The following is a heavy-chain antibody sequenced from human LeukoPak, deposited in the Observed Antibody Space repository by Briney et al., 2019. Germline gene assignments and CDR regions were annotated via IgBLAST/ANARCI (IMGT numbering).Heavy chain of an antibody. J-gene: IGHJ4*02. V-gene: IGHV1-18*01. D-gene: IGHD3-22*01. CDR2: IRPYNGNT. CDR3: ARGVEMYYDSSAYGDY. CDR1: GYTFTSYG. Sequence: GASVKVSCKASGYTFTSYGISWVRQAPGQGLEWMGWIRPYNGNTNYAQKLQGRVTMTTDTSTSTAYMELRSLRSDDTAIYYCARGVEMYYDSSAYGDYWGQGTLVTVSS.